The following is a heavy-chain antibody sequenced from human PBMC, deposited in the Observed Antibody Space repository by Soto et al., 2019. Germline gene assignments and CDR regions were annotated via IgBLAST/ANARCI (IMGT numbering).Heavy chain of an antibody. J-gene: IGHJ4*02. CDR3: AKKGSGSIAAAGIFYYFDY. CDR2: ISGSGGST. CDR1: GFTFSSYA. V-gene: IGHV3-23*01. Sequence: PGGSLRLSCAASGFTFSSYAMSWVRQAPGKWLEWVSAISGSGGSTYYADSVKGRFTISRDNSKNTLYLQMNSLRAEDTAVYYCAKKGSGSIAAAGIFYYFDYWGQGXLVTVHS. D-gene: IGHD6-13*01.